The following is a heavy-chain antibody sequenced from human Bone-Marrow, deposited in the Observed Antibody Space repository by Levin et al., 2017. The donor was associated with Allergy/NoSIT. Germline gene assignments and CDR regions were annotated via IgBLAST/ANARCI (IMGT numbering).Heavy chain of an antibody. V-gene: IGHV3-33*01. D-gene: IGHD2-8*01. J-gene: IGHJ6*02. CDR3: ARDPTPLVLMVYAPTRYYYGMDV. CDR1: GFTFSSYG. CDR2: IWYDGSNK. Sequence: GGSLRLSCAASGFTFSSYGMHWVRQAPGKGLEWVAVIWYDGSNKYYADSVKGRFTISRDNSKNTLYLQMNSLRAEDTAVYYCARDPTPLVLMVYAPTRYYYGMDVWGQGTTVTVSS.